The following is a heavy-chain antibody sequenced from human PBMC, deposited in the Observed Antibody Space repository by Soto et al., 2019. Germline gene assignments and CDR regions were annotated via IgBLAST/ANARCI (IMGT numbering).Heavy chain of an antibody. CDR1: GFTFSSYG. CDR3: SKDPSNDGVYFDY. J-gene: IGHJ4*02. D-gene: IGHD1-1*01. V-gene: IGHV3-30*18. CDR2: ISYDGSNK. Sequence: QLQLVESGGGVVQPGRSLRLSCAASGFTFSSYGMHGVRQAPGKGLEWVAVISYDGSNKYYADSVKGRFTISRENSQNTLYLQTISLRAEDTAVYYCSKDPSNDGVYFDYWGQGTLVTVSS.